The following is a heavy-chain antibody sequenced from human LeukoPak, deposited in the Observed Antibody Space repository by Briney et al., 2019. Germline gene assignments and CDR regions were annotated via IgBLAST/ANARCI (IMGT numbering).Heavy chain of an antibody. CDR2: IYYSGST. CDR1: GGSISSSSYY. D-gene: IGHD2-15*01. CDR3: ASRYCSGGSCYPGRYYYYYMDV. Sequence: SETLSLTCTVSGGSISSSSYYWGWIRQPPGKGLEWIGSIYYSGSTYYNPSLKSRVTISVDTSKNQFSLKLSSVTAADTAVYYCASRYCSGGSCYPGRYYYYYMDVWGKGTTVTVSS. V-gene: IGHV4-39*01. J-gene: IGHJ6*03.